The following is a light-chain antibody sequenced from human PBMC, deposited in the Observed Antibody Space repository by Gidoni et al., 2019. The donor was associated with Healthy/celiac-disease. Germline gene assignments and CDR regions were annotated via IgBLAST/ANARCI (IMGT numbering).Light chain of an antibody. Sequence: SVLPQPPSVSVALGKTARITCGGNNIGSKSVHWYQQKPGQAPVLVIYYDSDRPSGIPERFSGSNSGNTATLTISRVEAGDEADYYCQVWDSSSDHGVFGGGTKLTVL. CDR2: YDS. J-gene: IGLJ2*01. V-gene: IGLV3-21*04. CDR3: QVWDSSSDHGV. CDR1: NIGSKS.